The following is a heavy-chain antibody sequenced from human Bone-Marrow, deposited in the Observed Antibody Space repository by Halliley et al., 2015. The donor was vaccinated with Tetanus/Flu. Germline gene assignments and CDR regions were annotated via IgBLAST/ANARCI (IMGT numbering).Heavy chain of an antibody. D-gene: IGHD2-21*01. J-gene: IGHJ3*01. CDR2: IYYSGPT. V-gene: IGHV4-59*01. CDR3: ARDSAFPTRDAFDV. Sequence: IGYIYYSGPTNSTPSHKSRVTISLATSKNLFSLTLTSVPAADPAVYYCARDSAFPTRDAFDVWGQGTMVTVSS.